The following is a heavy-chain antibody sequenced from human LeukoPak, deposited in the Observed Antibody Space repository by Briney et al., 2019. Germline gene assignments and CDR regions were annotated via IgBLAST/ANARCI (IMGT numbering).Heavy chain of an antibody. Sequence: GGSLRLPCAASGFTFSSYWMSWVRQAPGKGLEWVANIKQDGSEKYYVDSVKGRFTISRDNAKNSLYLQMNSLRAEDTAVYYCARDRLVSNFLGYYYYGMDVWGQGTTVTVSS. D-gene: IGHD4-11*01. V-gene: IGHV3-7*01. CDR1: GFTFSSYW. J-gene: IGHJ6*02. CDR2: IKQDGSEK. CDR3: ARDRLVSNFLGYYYYGMDV.